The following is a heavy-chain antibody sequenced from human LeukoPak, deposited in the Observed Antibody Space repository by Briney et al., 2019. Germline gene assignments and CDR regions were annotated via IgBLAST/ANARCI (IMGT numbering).Heavy chain of an antibody. CDR1: GYTFTSYG. CDR3: ARVFVVPAAMGYFDY. D-gene: IGHD2-2*01. CDR2: ISAYNGNT. V-gene: IGHV1-18*01. J-gene: IGHJ4*02. Sequence: ASVKVSCKASGYTFTSYGISWVRQAPGQGLEWMGWISAYNGNTNYAQKLQGRVTMTTDTSTSTAYMELRSLRSDDTAVYYCARVFVVPAAMGYFDYWCQGTLVTVSS.